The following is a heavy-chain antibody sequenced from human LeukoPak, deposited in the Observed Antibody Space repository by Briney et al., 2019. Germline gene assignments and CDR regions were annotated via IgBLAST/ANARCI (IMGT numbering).Heavy chain of an antibody. CDR2: MYNSGSA. Sequence: PSETLSLTCTVSGGSISSYYWSWIRQPPGKGLEWIGYMYNSGSANYNPSLKSRVTISVDTSKNQFSLTLSSVTAADTAVYYCAREGSSGPLDYWGQGTLVTVSS. CDR1: GGSISSYY. J-gene: IGHJ4*02. V-gene: IGHV4-59*01. CDR3: AREGSSGPLDY. D-gene: IGHD6-19*01.